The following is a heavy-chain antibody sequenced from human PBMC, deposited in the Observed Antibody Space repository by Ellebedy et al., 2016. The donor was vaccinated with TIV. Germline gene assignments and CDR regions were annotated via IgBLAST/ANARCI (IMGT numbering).Heavy chain of an antibody. CDR2: ISRDGDYT. D-gene: IGHD2-15*01. Sequence: GESLNISCAASGFTFSYYWMHWVRQAPGKGLVWVSRISRDGDYTNYADSVKGRFTISRDNAKKTLYLQMNGLRAEDTAVYYCTTDEGGSFDSWGQGTLVTVSS. CDR3: TTDEGGSFDS. J-gene: IGHJ4*02. V-gene: IGHV3-74*01. CDR1: GFTFSYYW.